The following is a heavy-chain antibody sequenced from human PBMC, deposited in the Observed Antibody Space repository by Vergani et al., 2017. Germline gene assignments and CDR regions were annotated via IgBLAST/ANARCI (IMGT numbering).Heavy chain of an antibody. CDR1: GGSIRSTFYY. D-gene: IGHD6-13*01. Sequence: QLQLPESDPGLVKPSETLSLTCTVSGGSIRSTFYYWGWIRQPPGKGLEWIGTIYYSGSTYYNPSLKSRVTISVDTSKNQFSLKLNSVTAADTAMYYCARHKEQLVPGNYYYYYYMDVWGKGTTVTVSS. CDR3: ARHKEQLVPGNYYYYYYMDV. V-gene: IGHV4-39*01. CDR2: IYYSGST. J-gene: IGHJ6*03.